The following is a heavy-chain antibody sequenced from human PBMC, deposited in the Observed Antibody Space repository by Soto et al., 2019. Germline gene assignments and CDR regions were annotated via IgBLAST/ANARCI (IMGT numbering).Heavy chain of an antibody. D-gene: IGHD2-15*01. V-gene: IGHV3-30-3*01. CDR2: ISYDGSNK. J-gene: IGHJ4*02. Sequence: GESLKISCAASGFTFSSYAMHWVRQAPGKGLEWVAVISYDGSNKYYADSVKGRFTISRDNSKNTLYLQMNSLRAEDTAVYYCARELRRWNYFDYWGQGTLVTVSS. CDR3: ARELRRWNYFDY. CDR1: GFTFSSYA.